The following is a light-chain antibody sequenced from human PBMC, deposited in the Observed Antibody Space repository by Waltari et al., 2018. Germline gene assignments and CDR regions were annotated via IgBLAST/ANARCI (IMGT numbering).Light chain of an antibody. CDR2: WAS. CDR3: QQYYGIPFT. J-gene: IGKJ3*01. V-gene: IGKV4-1*01. Sequence: DIVLTQSPDSLAVSLGERATINCKSTQNILYSSDQKNYLALYQQKAGQPPKLLIYWASTRESGVPDRFSGSGSGTDFTLTISSLQAGDVAVYYCQQYYGIPFTFGPGTKVEIK. CDR1: QNILYSSDQKNY.